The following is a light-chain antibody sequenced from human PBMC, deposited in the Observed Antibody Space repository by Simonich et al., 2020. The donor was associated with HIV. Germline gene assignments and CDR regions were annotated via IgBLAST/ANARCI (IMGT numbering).Light chain of an antibody. CDR3: QQYYSTPFT. CDR2: WAS. V-gene: IGKV4-1*01. Sequence: DIVMTQSPDSLAVSLGERATINCKSSQSVLYSSHNKNYLAWYQQKPGQPPKLLIYWASTRESGVPDRFSGSGSGTDFTLTISSLQAEDVAVYYCQQYYSTPFTFGPGTKVDFK. CDR1: QSVLYSSHNKNY. J-gene: IGKJ3*01.